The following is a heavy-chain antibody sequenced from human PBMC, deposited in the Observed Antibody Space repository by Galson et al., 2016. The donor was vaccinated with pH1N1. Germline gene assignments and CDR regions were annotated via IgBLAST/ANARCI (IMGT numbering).Heavy chain of an antibody. Sequence: SVKVSCKASGYIFTSDYFHWVRQAPGQGLEWMGLIHPSNGGTTFAQKFQGLVTMTRDTSTSTVYMEVSGLKPDDTAVYYCVRDRGGVRDFWGQGTLVTVSS. CDR1: GYIFTSDY. V-gene: IGHV1-46*03. D-gene: IGHD3-10*01. CDR2: IHPSNGGT. CDR3: VRDRGGVRDF. J-gene: IGHJ4*02.